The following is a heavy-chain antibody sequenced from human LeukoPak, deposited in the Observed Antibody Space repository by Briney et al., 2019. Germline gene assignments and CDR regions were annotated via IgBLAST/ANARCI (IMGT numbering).Heavy chain of an antibody. V-gene: IGHV3-11*01. CDR3: ARVICSSTSCYYYYYYMDV. Sequence: GGSLRLSCAASGFTFSDYYMSWIRQAPGRGLEWVSYISSSGSTIYYADSVKGRFTISRDNAKNSLYLQMNSLRAEDTAVYYCARVICSSTSCYYYYYYMDVWGKGTTVTVS. CDR2: ISSSGSTI. J-gene: IGHJ6*03. D-gene: IGHD2-2*01. CDR1: GFTFSDYY.